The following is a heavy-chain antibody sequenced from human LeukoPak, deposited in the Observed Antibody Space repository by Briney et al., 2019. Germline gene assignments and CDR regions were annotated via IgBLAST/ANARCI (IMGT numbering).Heavy chain of an antibody. Sequence: SVKVSCKASGYTFTSYGISWVRQAPGQGLEWMGGIIPIFGTANYAQKFQGRVTITTDESTSTAYMELSSLRSEDTAVYYCARGGVGATPDYWGQGTLVTVSS. CDR1: GYTFTSYG. CDR2: IIPIFGTA. D-gene: IGHD1-26*01. CDR3: ARGGVGATPDY. V-gene: IGHV1-69*05. J-gene: IGHJ4*02.